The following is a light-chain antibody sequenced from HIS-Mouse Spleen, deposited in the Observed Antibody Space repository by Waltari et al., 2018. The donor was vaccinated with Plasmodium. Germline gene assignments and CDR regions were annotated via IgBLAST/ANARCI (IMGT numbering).Light chain of an antibody. V-gene: IGLV2-14*03. CDR3: SSYTSSSTLV. J-gene: IGLJ2*01. CDR2: VVS. CDR1: SSDVGGYSY. Sequence: QSALTQPASVSGSPGQSITISCTGTSSDVGGYSYVSWYQQHTGKAPKLMIYVVSNRPSGVSNRFSGSKSGNTASLTISGLQAEDEADYYCSSYTSSSTLVFGGGTKLTVL.